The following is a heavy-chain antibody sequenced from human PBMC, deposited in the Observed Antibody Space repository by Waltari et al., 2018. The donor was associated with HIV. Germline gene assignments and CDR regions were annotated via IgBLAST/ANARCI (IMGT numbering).Heavy chain of an antibody. D-gene: IGHD6-19*01. V-gene: IGHV3-30*04. CDR3: ARGAYSSGWTFDY. J-gene: IGHJ4*02. CDR1: GLPFRSFT. Sequence: QVQLVESGGGVVQPGRSLRLSCAASGLPFRSFTMHWVRQAPGKGLEWVALISYDGSNKYYADSVKGRFTISRDDSKNTLYLQMNSLRAEDTAVYYCARGAYSSGWTFDYWGQGTLVTVSS. CDR2: ISYDGSNK.